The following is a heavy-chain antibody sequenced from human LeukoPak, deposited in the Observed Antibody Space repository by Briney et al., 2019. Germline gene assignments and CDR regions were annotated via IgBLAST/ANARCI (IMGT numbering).Heavy chain of an antibody. D-gene: IGHD2-8*02. J-gene: IGHJ6*02. CDR2: IYHSGST. CDR3: ASAGGYEYGMDV. CDR1: GGSISSSNW. Sequence: SETLSLTCAVSGGSISSSNWWSWVRQPPGKGLKWIGEIYHSGSTNYNPSLKSRVTISVDKSKNQFSLKLSSVTAADTAVYYCASAGGYEYGMDVWGQGTTVTVSS. V-gene: IGHV4-4*02.